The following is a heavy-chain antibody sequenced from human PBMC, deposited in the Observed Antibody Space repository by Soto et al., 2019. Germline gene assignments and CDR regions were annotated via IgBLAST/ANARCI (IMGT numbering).Heavy chain of an antibody. J-gene: IGHJ4*02. CDR3: ARHPTYYYGSGSYYGYYFDY. CDR2: IYYSGST. Sequence: SETLSLTCTVSGGSISNKNYYWGWIRQPPGKGLEWIGSIYYSGSTYYNPSLKSRITISVDTSKNQFSLKLSSVTAADTAVFYWARHPTYYYGSGSYYGYYFDYWGQGTLVTVSS. D-gene: IGHD3-10*01. CDR1: GGSISNKNYY. V-gene: IGHV4-39*01.